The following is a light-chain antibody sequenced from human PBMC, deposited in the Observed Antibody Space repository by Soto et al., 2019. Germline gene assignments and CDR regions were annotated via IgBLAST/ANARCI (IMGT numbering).Light chain of an antibody. V-gene: IGKV3-20*01. Sequence: EIVLTQSPGTLSLSPGNRATLSCRASQSVSSSYLAWYQQKPGRAPRLLIYEVFSRATGIPDRFSGSGSGTDFTLTISRLEPEDFAVYYCQQYGSSPALTFGGGTKVEIK. CDR1: QSVSSSY. J-gene: IGKJ4*01. CDR2: EVF. CDR3: QQYGSSPALT.